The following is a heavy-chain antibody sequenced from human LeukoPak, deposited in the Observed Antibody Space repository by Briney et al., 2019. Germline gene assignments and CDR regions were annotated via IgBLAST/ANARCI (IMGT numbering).Heavy chain of an antibody. Sequence: GAPVKVSCKASGYTFTSYGISWVRQAPGQGLEWMGWISAYNGNTNYAQKLQGRVTMTTDTSTSTAYMELRSLRSDDTAVYYCARAYGSGSYYNNWFDPWGQGTLVTVSS. D-gene: IGHD3-10*01. CDR2: ISAYNGNT. V-gene: IGHV1-18*01. J-gene: IGHJ5*02. CDR3: ARAYGSGSYYNNWFDP. CDR1: GYTFTSYG.